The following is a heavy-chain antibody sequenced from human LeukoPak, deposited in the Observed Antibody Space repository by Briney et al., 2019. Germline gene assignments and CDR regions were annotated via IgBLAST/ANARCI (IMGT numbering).Heavy chain of an antibody. CDR3: ARHAGGAARRLGTVYYYMDV. CDR2: IYTSGST. V-gene: IGHV4-4*09. J-gene: IGHJ6*03. CDR1: GGSISSYY. D-gene: IGHD6-6*01. Sequence: SETLSLTCTVSGGSISSYYWSWIRQPPGKGLEWIGYIYTSGSTNYNPSLESRVTISVDTSKNQFSLNLSSVTAADTAVYYCARHAGGAARRLGTVYYYMDVWGKGTTVTVSS.